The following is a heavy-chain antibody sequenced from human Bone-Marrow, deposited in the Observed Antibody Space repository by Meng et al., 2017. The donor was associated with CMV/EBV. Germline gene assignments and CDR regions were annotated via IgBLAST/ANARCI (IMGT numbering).Heavy chain of an antibody. J-gene: IGHJ5*02. V-gene: IGHV1-18*01. CDR1: GYRFNRDG. D-gene: IGHD3-10*01. CDR3: ASGSDWFDP. CDR2: NSGYSGDT. Sequence: KFFGKASGYRFNRDGIAWVRQAPGRGLEWMGWNSGYSGDTNYAQKFQGRVTMTTDTSTSSAYLDLRGLTSDDTAIYFCASGSDWFDPWGQGTLVTVSS.